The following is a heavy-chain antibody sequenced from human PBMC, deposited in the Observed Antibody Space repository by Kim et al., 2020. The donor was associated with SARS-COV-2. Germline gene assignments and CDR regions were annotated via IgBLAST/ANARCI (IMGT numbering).Heavy chain of an antibody. CDR1: GGSISSYS. J-gene: IGHJ4*01. Sequence: PETLSLTCTVSGGSISSYSWSWIRQPPGKGLEWIGYTYYSGRTNYNPSLKSRVTISVDTSKNQFSLKLSSVTAADTAIYYCARDRIGYCSSTSCSLHFD. D-gene: IGHD2-2*01. CDR3: ARDRIGYCSSTSCSLHFD. V-gene: IGHV4-59*01. CDR2: TYYSGRT.